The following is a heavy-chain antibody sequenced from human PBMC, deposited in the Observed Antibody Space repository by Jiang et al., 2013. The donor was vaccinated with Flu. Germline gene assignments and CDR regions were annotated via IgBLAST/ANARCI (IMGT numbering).Heavy chain of an antibody. CDR2: IYPTDSKT. D-gene: IGHD5-18*01. CDR1: GYSFASYW. CDR3: ARHDEPRGYSLPYDNPANWFDP. Sequence: VQLVESGAEVKKPGESLKISCKGSGYSFASYWIGWVRQMPGKGLEWMGIIYPTDSKTRYSPSFQGQVTISADKSINTAYLQWSSLKASDTAMYYCARHDEPRGYSLPYDNPANWFDPWAREPWSPSPQ. V-gene: IGHV5-51*01. J-gene: IGHJ5*02.